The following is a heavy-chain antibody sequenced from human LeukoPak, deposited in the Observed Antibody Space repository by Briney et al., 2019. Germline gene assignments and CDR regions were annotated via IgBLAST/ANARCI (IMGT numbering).Heavy chain of an antibody. CDR1: GFTFSSYS. CDR3: AKATELLWFGELFLYFDY. D-gene: IGHD3-10*01. J-gene: IGHJ4*02. V-gene: IGHV3-23*01. Sequence: SGGSLRLSCAASGFTFSSYSMNWVRQAPGKGLEWVSAISGSGGSTYYADSVKGRFTISRDNSKNTLYLQMNSLRAEDTAVYYCAKATELLWFGELFLYFDYWGQGTLVTVSS. CDR2: ISGSGGST.